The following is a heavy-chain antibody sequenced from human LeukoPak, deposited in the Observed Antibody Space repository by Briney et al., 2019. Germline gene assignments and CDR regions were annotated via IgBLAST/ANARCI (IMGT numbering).Heavy chain of an antibody. CDR1: GGSISSYY. J-gene: IGHJ3*02. CDR2: IYYSGST. Sequence: SETLSLTCTVSGGSISSYYWSWIRQPPGKGLEWIGYIYYSGSTNYNPSLKSRVTISVDTSKNQFSLKLSSVTAADTAVYYCARDPPRSYYSSVSAFDIWGQGTMVTASS. V-gene: IGHV4-59*01. D-gene: IGHD3-10*01. CDR3: ARDPPRSYYSSVSAFDI.